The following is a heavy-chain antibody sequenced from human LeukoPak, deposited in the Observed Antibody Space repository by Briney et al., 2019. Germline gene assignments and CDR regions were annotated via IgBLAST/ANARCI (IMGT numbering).Heavy chain of an antibody. CDR1: GYTFTTYG. CDR3: ARTPRYDFWSGYLFDN. Sequence: ASVKVSCKASGYTFTTYGVGWVRQAPGQGLEWMGWISAYTGDTSYAQKLQGRVTMTTDTSTSTAYMELRSLRSDDTAVYYCARTPRYDFWSGYLFDNWGQGTLSPSPQ. V-gene: IGHV1-18*01. CDR2: ISAYTGDT. D-gene: IGHD3-3*01. J-gene: IGHJ4*02.